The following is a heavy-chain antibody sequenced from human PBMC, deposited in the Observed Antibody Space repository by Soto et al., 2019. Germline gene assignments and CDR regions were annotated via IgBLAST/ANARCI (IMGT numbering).Heavy chain of an antibody. V-gene: IGHV3-21*01. CDR1: GFTFTRYS. CDR3: ARESEDLTSNFDY. J-gene: IGHJ4*02. Sequence: GGSLRLSCAASGFTFTRYSMNWVRQASGKGLEWVSSISSTTNYIYYADSMKGRFTVSRDNAKNSVYLEMNSLSAEDTALYYCARESEDLTSNFDYWGQGTLVTVSS. CDR2: ISSTTNYI.